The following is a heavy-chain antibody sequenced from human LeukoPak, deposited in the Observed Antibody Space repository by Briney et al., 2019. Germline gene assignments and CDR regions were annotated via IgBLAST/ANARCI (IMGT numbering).Heavy chain of an antibody. CDR3: ARKRDWFDP. V-gene: IGHV4-59*01. CDR2: IYYTGNT. Sequence: SETLSLTCSVSGGSISGYYWSWIRQPPGKGLEWIGYIYYTGNTNCNPSLKSRVTISVDTSKNQFSLKLSSVTAADTAVYYCARKRDWFDPWGQGTLVTVSS. J-gene: IGHJ5*02. CDR1: GGSISGYY.